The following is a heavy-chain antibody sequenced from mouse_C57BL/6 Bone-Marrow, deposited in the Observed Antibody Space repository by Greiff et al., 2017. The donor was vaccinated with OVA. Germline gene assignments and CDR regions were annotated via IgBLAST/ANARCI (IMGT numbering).Heavy chain of an antibody. Sequence: LMESGAELVRPGSSVKLSCKASYFAFMASAMHWVKQRPGHGLEWIGSFTMYSDATEYSEHFKGKATLTAQTSSSTASMELSSLTSEDSAVYYGARGWGSGNDYAMDYWGQGTSVTVSS. CDR2: FTMYSDAT. J-gene: IGHJ4*01. D-gene: IGHD3-2*02. CDR1: YFAFMASA. V-gene: IGHV1-49*01. CDR3: ARGWGSGNDYAMDY.